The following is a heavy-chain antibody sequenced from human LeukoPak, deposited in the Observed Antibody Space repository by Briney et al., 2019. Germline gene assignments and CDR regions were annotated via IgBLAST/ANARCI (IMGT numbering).Heavy chain of an antibody. D-gene: IGHD3-22*01. CDR2: INPNSGGT. J-gene: IGHJ4*02. CDR1: GYTFTGYY. V-gene: IGHV1-2*06. Sequence: ASVKVSCKASGYTFTGYYMHWVRQAPGQGLEWMGRINPNSGGTNYAQKFQGRVTMTRDTSISTAYKELSRLRSDDTAVYYCARVRYYYDSSGQGYYFDYWGQGTLVTVSS. CDR3: ARVRYYYDSSGQGYYFDY.